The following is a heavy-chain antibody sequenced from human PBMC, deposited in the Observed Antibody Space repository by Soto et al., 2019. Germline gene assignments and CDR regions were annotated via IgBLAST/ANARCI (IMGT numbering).Heavy chain of an antibody. J-gene: IGHJ4*02. CDR2: IYYIGNT. V-gene: IGHV4-39*01. Sequence: QLQLQESGSGLVKPSETLSLTCTVSNGSISSRSSYWGWIRQTPGKGLEWIGSIYYIGNTYYNPSLKSPVTISIDTSKTQFSLKLNSVTAADTAVYFCGGQDYGAKGYYFDNWGQGTLVTVSS. CDR3: GGQDYGAKGYYFDN. D-gene: IGHD4-17*01. CDR1: NGSISSRSSY.